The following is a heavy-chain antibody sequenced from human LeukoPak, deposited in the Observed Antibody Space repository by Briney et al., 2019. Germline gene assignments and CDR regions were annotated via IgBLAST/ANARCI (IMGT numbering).Heavy chain of an antibody. CDR2: LSGSGANT. D-gene: IGHD6-13*01. V-gene: IGHV3-23*01. J-gene: IGHJ4*02. Sequence: GGSLRLSCAAPGFTFSTYPMTWVRQAPGKGLEWVSSLSGSGANTYYADSVKGRFTISRDNSKNTLYLQMSSLRVDDTALYYCAKIIASATTYWGQGTLVSVSS. CDR1: GFTFSTYP. CDR3: AKIIASATTY.